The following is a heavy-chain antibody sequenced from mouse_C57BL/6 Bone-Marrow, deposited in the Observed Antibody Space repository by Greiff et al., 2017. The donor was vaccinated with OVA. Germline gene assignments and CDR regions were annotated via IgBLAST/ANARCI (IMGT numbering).Heavy chain of an antibody. CDR2: IRHKANGYTT. V-gene: IGHV7-4*01. Sequence: EVMLVESGGGLVQPGASLRLSCAASGFTFTDYYMSWVRQPPGKAPEWLALIRHKANGYTTEYTASVKGRFTISRDNSQNILYLQMNTLRAEDSATYYCVKEGRNWPYFDYWGQGTTLTVSS. D-gene: IGHD4-1*01. CDR1: GFTFTDYY. J-gene: IGHJ2*01. CDR3: VKEGRNWPYFDY.